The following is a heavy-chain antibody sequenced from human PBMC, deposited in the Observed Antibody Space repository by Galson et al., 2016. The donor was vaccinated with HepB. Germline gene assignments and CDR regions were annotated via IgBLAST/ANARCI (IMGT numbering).Heavy chain of an antibody. D-gene: IGHD6-19*01. J-gene: IGHJ4*02. Sequence: SLRLSCAASGFTFSSYAMSWVRQAPGKGLEWVSAISGGGSTYYADSVKGRFTISRDNSKNTLYLQMNSLRAEDTAVYYCAASSGWWAEHYWGQGTLVTVSS. CDR1: GFTFSSYA. V-gene: IGHV3-23*01. CDR3: AASSGWWAEHY. CDR2: ISGGGST.